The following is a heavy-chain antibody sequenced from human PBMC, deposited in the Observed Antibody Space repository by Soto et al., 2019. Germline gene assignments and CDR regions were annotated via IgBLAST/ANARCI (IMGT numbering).Heavy chain of an antibody. CDR1: GGSISSGDYY. CDR3: ARASYYYDSSGYYDWFDP. D-gene: IGHD3-22*01. V-gene: IGHV4-30-4*01. Sequence: SETLSLTCTVSGGSISSGDYYWSWIRQPPGKCLEWIGYIYYSGSTYYNPSLKSRVTISVDTSKNQFSLKLSSVTAADTAVYYCARASYYYDSSGYYDWFDPWGQGTLVTVSS. J-gene: IGHJ5*02. CDR2: IYYSGST.